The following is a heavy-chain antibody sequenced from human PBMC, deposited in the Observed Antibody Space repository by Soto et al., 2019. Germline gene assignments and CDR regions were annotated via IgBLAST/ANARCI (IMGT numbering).Heavy chain of an antibody. CDR2: MNPNSGNT. V-gene: IGHV1-8*01. J-gene: IGHJ6*02. CDR1: GYTFTSYD. D-gene: IGHD1-1*01. CDR3: ARATTGTTSMDV. Sequence: QVQLVQSGAEVKKPGASVKVSCKASGYTFTSYDINWVRQATGQGLEWMGWMNPNSGNTGYAQKFQGRVTMTRNTSISTAYMVLSRLRSEATAVYYCARATTGTTSMDVWGQGTTVTVSS.